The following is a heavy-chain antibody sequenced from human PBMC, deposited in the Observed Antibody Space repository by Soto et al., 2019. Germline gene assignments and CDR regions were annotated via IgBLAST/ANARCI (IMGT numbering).Heavy chain of an antibody. J-gene: IGHJ6*02. V-gene: IGHV4-34*01. Sequence: SETLSLTCAVYGGSFSGYYWSWIRQPPGKGLEWIGEINHSGSTNYNPSLKSRVTISVDTSKNQFSLKLSSVTAADTAVYYCARGGGAAQPHYYYGMDVWGQGTTVTVSS. CDR3: ARGGGAAQPHYYYGMDV. CDR2: INHSGST. D-gene: IGHD6-6*01. CDR1: GGSFSGYY.